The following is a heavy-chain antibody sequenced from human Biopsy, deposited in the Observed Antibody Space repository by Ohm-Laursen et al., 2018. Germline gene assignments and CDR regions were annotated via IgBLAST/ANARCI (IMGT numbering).Heavy chain of an antibody. CDR1: GFTFSNYA. CDR2: ISGRGGSGAST. Sequence: SLRLSCTASGFTFSNYAMSWVRQAPGKGLECVSRISGRGGSGASTYYADSVKGRFTISRDNSKNTLFLQMNSLRAEDTAIYYCARLSSDNWGSSSDYWGQGTLVTVPS. CDR3: ARLSSDNWGSSSDY. D-gene: IGHD7-27*01. V-gene: IGHV3-23*01. J-gene: IGHJ4*02.